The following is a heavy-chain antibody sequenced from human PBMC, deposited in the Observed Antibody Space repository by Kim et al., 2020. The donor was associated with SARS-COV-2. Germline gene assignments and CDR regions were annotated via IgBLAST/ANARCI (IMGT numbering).Heavy chain of an antibody. V-gene: IGHV5-51*01. D-gene: IGHD6-19*01. CDR1: GYSFTSYW. J-gene: IGHJ6*02. CDR3: ARRSSGWYSHYYGMDV. Sequence: GESLKISCKGSGYSFTSYWIGWVRQMPGKGLEWMGIIYPGDSDTRYSPSFQGQVTISADKSISTAYLQWSSLKASDTAMYYCARRSSGWYSHYYGMDVWGQGTTVTVSS. CDR2: IYPGDSDT.